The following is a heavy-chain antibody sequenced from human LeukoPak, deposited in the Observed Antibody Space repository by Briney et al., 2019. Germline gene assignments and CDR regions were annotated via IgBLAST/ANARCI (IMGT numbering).Heavy chain of an antibody. CDR2: INHSGGT. V-gene: IGHV4-34*01. CDR3: ARGPSDYGDYLFDY. CDR1: GGSFSGYY. D-gene: IGHD4-17*01. J-gene: IGHJ4*02. Sequence: KPSETLSLTCAVYGGSFSGYYWSWIRQPPGKGLEWIGEINHSGGTNYNPSLKSRVTISVDTSKNQFSLKLSSVTAADTAVYYCARGPSDYGDYLFDYWGQGTLVTVSS.